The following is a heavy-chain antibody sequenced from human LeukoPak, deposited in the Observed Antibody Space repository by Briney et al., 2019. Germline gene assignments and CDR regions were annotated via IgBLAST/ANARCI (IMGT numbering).Heavy chain of an antibody. CDR3: ARLSSTTVFDY. Sequence: SETLSLTCTVSGGSISSGGYYWSWLRQHPGKGLEWIGYIYYSVSTYYNPALKSRVTISVDTSKNQFSLKLSSVTAADTPVYYCARLSSTTVFDYWGQGTLVTVSS. J-gene: IGHJ4*02. V-gene: IGHV4-31*03. CDR2: IYYSVST. D-gene: IGHD4-11*01. CDR1: GGSISSGGYY.